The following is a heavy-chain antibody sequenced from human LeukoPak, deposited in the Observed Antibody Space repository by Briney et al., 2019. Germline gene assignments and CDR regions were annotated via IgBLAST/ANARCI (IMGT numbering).Heavy chain of an antibody. CDR1: GFTFSNLW. D-gene: IGHD6-13*01. J-gene: IGHJ4*02. Sequence: GGSLRLSCAASGFTFSNLWMSWVRQAPGKGLKWVANIKQDGSEKYYVDSVKGRFTISRDNAQNSLYLQMNSLRAEDTAIYYCATSTAAAGTDWGQGTLVTVSS. V-gene: IGHV3-7*03. CDR2: IKQDGSEK. CDR3: ATSTAAAGTD.